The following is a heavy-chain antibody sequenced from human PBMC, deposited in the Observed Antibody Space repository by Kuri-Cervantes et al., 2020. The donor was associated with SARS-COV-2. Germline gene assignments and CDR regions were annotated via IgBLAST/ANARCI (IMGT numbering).Heavy chain of an antibody. CDR2: ISAYNGNT. V-gene: IGHV1-18*01. CDR1: GYTFTSYG. J-gene: IGHJ4*02. D-gene: IGHD5/OR15-5a*01. CDR3: ARLSTKTEIGDFDY. Sequence: ASVKVSCKASGYTFTSYGISWVRQAPGQGLEWMGWISAYNGNTNYAQKLQGRVTITADESTSTAYMELSSLRSEDTAVYYCARLSTKTEIGDFDYWGQGTLVTVSS.